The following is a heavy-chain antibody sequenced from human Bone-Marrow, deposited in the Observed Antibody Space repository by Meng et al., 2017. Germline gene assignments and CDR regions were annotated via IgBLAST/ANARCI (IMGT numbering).Heavy chain of an antibody. Sequence: ASVKVSCKASGYTSTSYYMHWVRQAPGQGLEWMGIINPSGGSTSYAQKFQGRVTMTRDTSTSTVYMELSSLRSEDTAVYYCARKWYGSGWRDDAFDIWGQGTMVTVSS. CDR3: ARKWYGSGWRDDAFDI. D-gene: IGHD6-19*01. V-gene: IGHV1-46*01. CDR1: GYTSTSYY. J-gene: IGHJ3*02. CDR2: INPSGGST.